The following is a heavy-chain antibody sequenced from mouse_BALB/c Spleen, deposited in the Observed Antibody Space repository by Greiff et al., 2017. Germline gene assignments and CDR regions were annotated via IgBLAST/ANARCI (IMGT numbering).Heavy chain of an antibody. CDR2: INPGSGGT. CDR3: ARCGSVWFAY. D-gene: IGHD1-1*01. CDR1: GYAFTNYL. V-gene: IGHV1-54*01. Sequence: QVQLQQSGAELVRPGTSVKVSCKASGYAFTNYLIEWVKQRPGQGLEWIGVINPGSGGTNYNEKFKGKATLTADKSSSTAYMQLSSLTSDDSAVYFCARCGSVWFAYWGQGTLVTVSA. J-gene: IGHJ3*01.